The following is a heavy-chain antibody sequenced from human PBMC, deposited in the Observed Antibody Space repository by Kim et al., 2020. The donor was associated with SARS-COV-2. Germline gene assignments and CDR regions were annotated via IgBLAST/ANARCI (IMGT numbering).Heavy chain of an antibody. J-gene: IGHJ4*02. Sequence: ASVKVSCKATGYTFTSYYMHWVRQAPGQGLEWMGIINPSGGSTSYAQKFQGRVTMTSDTSTSTVYMELSSLRSEDTAVYYCASMILYGSGSLGRGCDYCGQGGLVTVSS. CDR3: ASMILYGSGSLGRGCDY. CDR1: GYTFTSYY. V-gene: IGHV1-46*01. D-gene: IGHD3-10*01. CDR2: INPSGGST.